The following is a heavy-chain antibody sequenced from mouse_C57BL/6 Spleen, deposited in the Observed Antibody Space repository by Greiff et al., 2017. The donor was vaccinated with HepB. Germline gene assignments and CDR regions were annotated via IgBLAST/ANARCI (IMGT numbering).Heavy chain of an antibody. CDR2: IDPSDSYT. D-gene: IGHD3-1*01. J-gene: IGHJ2*01. CDR3: ARSGEPHYFDY. V-gene: IGHV1-50*01. CDR1: GYTFTSYW. Sequence: VQLQQPGAELVKPGASVKLSCKASGYTFTSYWMQWVKQRPGQGLEWIGEIDPSDSYTNYNQKFKGKATLTVDTSSSTAYMQLSSLTSEDSAVYYCARSGEPHYFDYWGQGTTLTVSS.